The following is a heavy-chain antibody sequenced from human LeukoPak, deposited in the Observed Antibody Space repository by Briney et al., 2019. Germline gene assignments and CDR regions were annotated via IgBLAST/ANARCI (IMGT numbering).Heavy chain of an antibody. D-gene: IGHD3-22*01. V-gene: IGHV4-59*08. CDR3: ARGEDYYDSSGYLFDY. J-gene: IGHJ4*02. CDR2: IYYSGST. CDR1: GGSISTYY. Sequence: PSETLSLTCTVSGGSISTYYWSWIRQPPGKGLEWIGYIYYSGSTNYNPSLKSRVTISIDTSKYQFSLRLTSVTAADTAVYYCARGEDYYDSSGYLFDYWGQGTLVTVSS.